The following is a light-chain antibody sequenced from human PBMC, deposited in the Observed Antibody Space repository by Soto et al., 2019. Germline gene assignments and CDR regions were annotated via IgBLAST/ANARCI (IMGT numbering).Light chain of an antibody. V-gene: IGLV2-14*01. CDR2: DVS. Sequence: QSALTQPASVSGSPGQSITISCSGTNSDVGGYNYVSWYQQHPGKAPQLMIYDVSNRPSGVSNRFSGSKSGNTASLTISGLQAEDEADYYCSSFSSSSTLVVFGGGTKVTVL. CDR1: NSDVGGYNY. CDR3: SSFSSSSTLVV. J-gene: IGLJ2*01.